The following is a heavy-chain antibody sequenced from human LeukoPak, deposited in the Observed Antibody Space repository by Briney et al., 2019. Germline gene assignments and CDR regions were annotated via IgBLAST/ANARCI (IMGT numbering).Heavy chain of an antibody. J-gene: IGHJ6*04. Sequence: GGSLRLSCAASGFTFSSYAMHWVRQAPGKGLEWVAIISYDGSIEYYADSVKGRFTMSRDNSKNTLYLQMNSLRAEDTAVYYCAELGITMIGGVWGKGTTVTISS. CDR3: AELGITMIGGV. D-gene: IGHD3-10*02. CDR2: ISYDGSIE. V-gene: IGHV3-30*04. CDR1: GFTFSSYA.